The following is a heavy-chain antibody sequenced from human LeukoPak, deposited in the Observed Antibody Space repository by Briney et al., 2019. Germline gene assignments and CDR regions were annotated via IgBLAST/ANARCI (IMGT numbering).Heavy chain of an antibody. CDR3: AKQLGYCSDGSCYFPY. CDR1: GFTFSSSA. J-gene: IGHJ4*02. CDR2: ISNNGGYT. V-gene: IGHV3-23*01. Sequence: GGSLRLSCAASGFTFSSSAMSWVRQAPGKGLEWVSAISNNGGYTYYADSVQGRFTISRDNSESTPCLQMNSLRAEDTAVYYCAKQLGYCSDGSCYFPYWGQGTLVTVSS. D-gene: IGHD2-15*01.